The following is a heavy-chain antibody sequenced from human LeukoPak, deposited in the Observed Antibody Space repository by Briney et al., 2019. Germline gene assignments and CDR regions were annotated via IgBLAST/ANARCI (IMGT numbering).Heavy chain of an antibody. D-gene: IGHD1-26*01. CDR2: INQDGSVK. CDR1: GFTFSSYW. V-gene: IGHV3-7*01. Sequence: GGSLRLSCAASGFTFSSYWMSWVRQAPGKGLEWVANINQDGSVKYHVDSVKGRFTISRDNARNSLYLQMNSLRAEDTAVYYCASYPGAKGADYWGQGTLVTVSS. CDR3: ASYPGAKGADY. J-gene: IGHJ4*02.